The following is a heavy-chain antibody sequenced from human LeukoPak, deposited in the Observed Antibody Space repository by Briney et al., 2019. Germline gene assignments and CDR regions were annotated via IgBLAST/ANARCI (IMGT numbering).Heavy chain of an antibody. J-gene: IGHJ4*02. V-gene: IGHV3-9*01. CDR2: ISWNSGSI. CDR3: AKGGELDTIFGVVISGTYYFDY. Sequence: GRSLRLSCAASGFTFDDYAMHWVRQAPGKGLEWVSGISWNSGSIGYADSVKGRFTISRDNAKNSLYLQMNSLRAEDTALYYCAKGGELDTIFGVVISGTYYFDYWGQGTLVTVSS. CDR1: GFTFDDYA. D-gene: IGHD3-3*01.